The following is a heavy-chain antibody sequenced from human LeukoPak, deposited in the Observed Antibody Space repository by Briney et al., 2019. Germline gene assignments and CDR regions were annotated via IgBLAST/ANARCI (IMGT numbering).Heavy chain of an antibody. CDR2: IYYRGST. J-gene: IGHJ4*02. CDR1: GGSISSYY. CDR3: ARMSPYYFDY. Sequence: SETLSLTCTVSGGSISSYYWNWIRQPPGKGLEWIGYIYYRGSTNYNPSLKSRVTISVDTSKNQFSLKLSSVTAADTAVYYCARMSPYYFDYWGLGTLVTVSS. V-gene: IGHV4-59*01.